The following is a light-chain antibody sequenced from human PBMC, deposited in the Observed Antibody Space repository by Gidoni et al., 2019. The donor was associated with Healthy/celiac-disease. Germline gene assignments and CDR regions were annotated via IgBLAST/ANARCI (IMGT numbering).Light chain of an antibody. Sequence: SYDLTHPPSVSLSPGQTARITCSGDALPKQYAYWYQQKPGQAPVLVIYKDSERPSGIPERFSGSSSGKTVTLTISGVQAEDEADYYCQSADSSGTFYVFGTGTKVTVL. CDR1: ALPKQY. V-gene: IGLV3-25*03. CDR3: QSADSSGTFYV. J-gene: IGLJ1*01. CDR2: KDS.